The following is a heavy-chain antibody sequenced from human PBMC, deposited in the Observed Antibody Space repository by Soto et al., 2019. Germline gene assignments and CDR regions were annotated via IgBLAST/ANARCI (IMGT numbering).Heavy chain of an antibody. CDR1: GDSVSSNSVA. CDR3: ALYCSGGRCPSPGAFEF. CDR2: TYYRSKWYN. V-gene: IGHV6-1*01. J-gene: IGHJ3*01. Sequence: PSQTLSLTCALSGDSVSSNSVAWNWIRQSPSRGLEWLGRTYYRSKWYNDYAGSVKSLITINPDTSKNQFSLQLNSVTPEDTAVYYCALYCSGGRCPSPGAFEFWGLGTMVTVSS. D-gene: IGHD2-15*01.